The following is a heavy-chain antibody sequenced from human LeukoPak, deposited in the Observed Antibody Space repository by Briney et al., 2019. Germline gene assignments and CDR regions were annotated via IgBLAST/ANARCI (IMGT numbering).Heavy chain of an antibody. CDR3: AREGGYDYVWGSYRSYYFDY. CDR1: GGSISSYY. Sequence: SETLSLTCTGSGGSISSYYWSWIRQPAGKGLEWIVRIYTSGSTNYNPSLKSRVTMSVDTSKHQFSLKLSSVTDADTAVYYCAREGGYDYVWGSYRSYYFDYWGQGTLVTVSS. D-gene: IGHD3-16*02. V-gene: IGHV4-4*07. CDR2: IYTSGST. J-gene: IGHJ4*02.